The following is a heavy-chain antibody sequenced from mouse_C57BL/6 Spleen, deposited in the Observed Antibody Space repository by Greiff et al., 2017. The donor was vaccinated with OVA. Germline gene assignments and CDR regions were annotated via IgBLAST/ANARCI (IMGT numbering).Heavy chain of an antibody. CDR3: ARDNDYDEGFAY. D-gene: IGHD2-4*01. J-gene: IGHJ3*01. CDR2: SRNKANDYTT. V-gene: IGHV7-1*01. Sequence: EVKLVESGGGLVQSGRSLRLSCATSGFTFSDFYMEWVRQAPGKGLEWIAASRNKANDYTTEYSASVKGRFIVSRDTSQSILYLQMNALRAEDTAIYYCARDNDYDEGFAYWGQGTLVTVSA. CDR1: GFTFSDFY.